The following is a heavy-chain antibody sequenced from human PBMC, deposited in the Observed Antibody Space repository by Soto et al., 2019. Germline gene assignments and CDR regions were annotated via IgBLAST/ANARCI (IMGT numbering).Heavy chain of an antibody. Sequence: EVQLLESGGGLVQPGGSLTLSCAASGFTFSSYAMSWVRQAPGKGLEWVSAISGGGISTYYADSVRGRFTISRDNSRNTLYLQMNRLRAEDTAVYYCANDAITMVRGANIWFDPWGQGTLVTVSS. V-gene: IGHV3-23*01. D-gene: IGHD3-10*01. CDR1: GFTFSSYA. J-gene: IGHJ5*02. CDR3: ANDAITMVRGANIWFDP. CDR2: ISGGGIST.